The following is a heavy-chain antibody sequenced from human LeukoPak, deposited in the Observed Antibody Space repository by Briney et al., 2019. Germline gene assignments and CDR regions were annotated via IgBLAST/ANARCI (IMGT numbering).Heavy chain of an antibody. CDR1: GDSISSDY. CDR3: ARGGAARLHFQN. J-gene: IGHJ1*01. Sequence: PSETLSLTGTVSGDSISSDYWSWIRQPPGKGLEWIAYRYYSGSTTYNPSLKSRVTISVDTSKNQFSLNLNSVTAADTAVYYCARGGAARLHFQNWGQGTLVTVSS. V-gene: IGHV4-59*01. CDR2: RYYSGST. D-gene: IGHD6-6*01.